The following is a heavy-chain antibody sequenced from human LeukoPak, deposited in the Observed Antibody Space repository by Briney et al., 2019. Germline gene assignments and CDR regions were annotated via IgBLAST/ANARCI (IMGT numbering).Heavy chain of an antibody. CDR2: INTDGSST. V-gene: IGHV3-74*01. Sequence: GGTLRLSCAASGFTFSNYWMHWVRRAPGKGLEWVSRINTDGSSTSYADSVKGRFTISRDNAKNTLYLQMNSLRAEDTAVYYCARDNAVTLDYWGQGTLVTVSS. J-gene: IGHJ4*02. D-gene: IGHD6-19*01. CDR3: ARDNAVTLDY. CDR1: GFTFSNYW.